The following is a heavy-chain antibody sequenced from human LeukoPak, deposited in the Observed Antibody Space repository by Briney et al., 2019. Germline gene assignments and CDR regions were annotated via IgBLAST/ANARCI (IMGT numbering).Heavy chain of an antibody. D-gene: IGHD5-12*01. Sequence: PGGSLRLSCADSGFTVSSNYMNWVRQAPGKGLEWVSVIYSGGTTYYADSVKGRFTISRDNSKMYLQMNSLRAEDTAVYYCARGGYANFDYWGQGTLVTVSS. V-gene: IGHV3-66*01. CDR2: IYSGGTT. CDR1: GFTVSSNY. J-gene: IGHJ4*02. CDR3: ARGGYANFDY.